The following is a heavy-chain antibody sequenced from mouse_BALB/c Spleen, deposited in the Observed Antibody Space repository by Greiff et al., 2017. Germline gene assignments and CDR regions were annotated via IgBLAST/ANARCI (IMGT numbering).Heavy chain of an antibody. D-gene: IGHD4-1*01. CDR2: IWGDGST. J-gene: IGHJ3*01. CDR1: GFSLTGYG. CDR3: ARENWDGAWFAY. V-gene: IGHV2-6-7*01. Sequence: QVQLKESGPGLVAPSQSLSITCTVSGFSLTGYGVNWVRQPPGKGLEWLGMIWGDGSTDYNSALKSRLSISKDNSKSQVFLKMNSLQTDDTARYYWARENWDGAWFAYWGQGTLVTVSA.